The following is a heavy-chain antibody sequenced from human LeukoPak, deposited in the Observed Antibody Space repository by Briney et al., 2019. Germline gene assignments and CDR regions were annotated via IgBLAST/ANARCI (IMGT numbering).Heavy chain of an antibody. V-gene: IGHV3-33*01. Sequence: PGGSLRLSCAASGFTFSSYGMHWVRQAPGKGLEWVAVIWYDGSNKHYADSVKGRFTISRDNSKNTLYLQMNSLRAEGTAVYYCARDLDYWGQGTLVTVSS. CDR1: GFTFSSYG. J-gene: IGHJ4*02. CDR2: IWYDGSNK. CDR3: ARDLDY.